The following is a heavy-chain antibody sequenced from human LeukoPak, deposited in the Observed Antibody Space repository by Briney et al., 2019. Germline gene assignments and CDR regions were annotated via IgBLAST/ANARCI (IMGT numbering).Heavy chain of an antibody. Sequence: GGSLRLSCAASGFTFSNAWMSWFRQAPGKGLEWVGLIRSKAYGATTEYAASVKGRFTISRDDSKSIAYLQMNSLKTEDTAVYYCTRDSSGWYSGLRGFHYWGQGALVTVSS. CDR2: IRSKAYGATT. V-gene: IGHV3-49*03. CDR3: TRDSSGWYSGLRGFHY. J-gene: IGHJ4*02. CDR1: GFTFSNAW. D-gene: IGHD6-19*01.